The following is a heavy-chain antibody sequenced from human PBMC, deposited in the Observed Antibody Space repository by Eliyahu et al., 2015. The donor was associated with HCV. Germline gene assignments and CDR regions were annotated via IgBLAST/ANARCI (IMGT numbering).Heavy chain of an antibody. V-gene: IGHV4-59*01. J-gene: IGHJ5*02. D-gene: IGHD6-19*01. Sequence: QVQLQESGPGLVKPSETLSLTCTXXXGSLXXSXRSWIRQPPGKGLEWIGYIHYSGSTNYNPSLKSRVTISVDTSKNQFSLNLTSVTAADTAMYYCASGGGGIAVTGTGGWFDPWGQGTLVTVSS. CDR1: XGSLXXSX. CDR2: IHYSGST. CDR3: ASGGGGIAVTGTGGWFDP.